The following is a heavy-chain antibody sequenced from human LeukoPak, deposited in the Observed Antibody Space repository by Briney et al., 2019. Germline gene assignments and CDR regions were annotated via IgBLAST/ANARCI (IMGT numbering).Heavy chain of an antibody. D-gene: IGHD3-3*01. CDR2: IWYDGSNK. V-gene: IGHV3-33*01. J-gene: IGHJ6*02. Sequence: GRSLRLSCAASGFTFSSYGMHWVRQAPGKGLEWVAVIWYDGSNKYYADSVKGRFTISRDNSKNTLYLQMNSLRAEDTAVYYCARDGYYDFWSGYYLTLYYYYGMDVWGQGTTVTVSS. CDR1: GFTFSSYG. CDR3: ARDGYYDFWSGYYLTLYYYYGMDV.